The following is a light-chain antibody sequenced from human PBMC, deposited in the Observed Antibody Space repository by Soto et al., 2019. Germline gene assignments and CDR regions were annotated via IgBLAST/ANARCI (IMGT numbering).Light chain of an antibody. CDR1: SSNIGAGYG. J-gene: IGLJ2*01. Sequence: QSVLTQPPSVSGAPGQRVTISCVGTSSNIGAGYGVHWYQQLPGRAPKLLIHNYVNRPSGVPDRFSGSKSGTSASLAITGLQGEDEGDYYCQSYDSNLSGSLFGGGTKLTVL. CDR3: QSYDSNLSGSL. V-gene: IGLV1-40*01. CDR2: NYV.